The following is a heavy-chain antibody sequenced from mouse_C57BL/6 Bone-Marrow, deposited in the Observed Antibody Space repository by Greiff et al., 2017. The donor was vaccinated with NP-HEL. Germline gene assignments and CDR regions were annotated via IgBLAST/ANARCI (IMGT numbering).Heavy chain of an antibody. CDR1: GFTFSNYW. J-gene: IGHJ1*03. Sequence: EVKVVESGGGLVQPGGSMKLSCVASGFTFSNYWMNWVRQSPEKGLEWVAQIRLKSDNYATHYAESVKGRFTISRDDSKSSVYLQMNNLRAEDTGIYYCTGGGSSSWYFDVWGTGTTVTVSS. CDR3: TGGGSSSWYFDV. D-gene: IGHD1-1*01. V-gene: IGHV6-3*01. CDR2: IRLKSDNYAT.